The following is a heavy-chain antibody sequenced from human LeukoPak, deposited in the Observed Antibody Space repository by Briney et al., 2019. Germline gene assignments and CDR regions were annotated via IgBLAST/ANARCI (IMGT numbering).Heavy chain of an antibody. CDR3: ARVGFCPRFHFCC. D-gene: IGHD3-16*01. J-gene: IGHJ4*02. V-gene: IGHV3-74*01. Sequence: GGSLRLFCAASGFTYSRYWTHWVRQAPGKGLVWVSRISPDGSGALYADSVKGRFTISRDNAKNTLYLQMNSLRGDDTAVYYNARVGFCPRFHFCCSGPVTLVTVSS. CDR2: ISPDGSGA. CDR1: GFTYSRYW.